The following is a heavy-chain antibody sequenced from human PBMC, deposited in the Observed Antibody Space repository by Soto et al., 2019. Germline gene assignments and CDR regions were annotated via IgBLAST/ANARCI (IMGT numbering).Heavy chain of an antibody. Sequence: SEPLSLTCSVSDDSISSHYWSWIRQPPGKGLEWIGYISYSGSTTYNPSLKSRVTISVDTSKDQFSLKLSSVTAADTAVYYCARLLWSRGDWFDPWGKGTLFTVS. V-gene: IGHV4-59*08. CDR3: ARLLWSRGDWFDP. CDR2: ISYSGST. D-gene: IGHD3-10*01. J-gene: IGHJ5*02. CDR1: DDSISSHY.